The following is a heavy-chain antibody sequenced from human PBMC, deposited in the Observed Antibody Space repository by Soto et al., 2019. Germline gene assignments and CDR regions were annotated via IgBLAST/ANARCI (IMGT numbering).Heavy chain of an antibody. D-gene: IGHD6-13*01. V-gene: IGHV3-30*18. CDR3: AKDAEAAGTFDY. Sequence: QVQLVESGGGVVQPGRSLRLACAASGFTFSSYAMQWVRQAPGKGLEWVGVISSDGNNKYYVDSVKGRFTISRDKSKNMLYLPMNSLRVEDTAVYYCAKDAEAAGTFDYWGQGTLVTVSS. CDR1: GFTFSSYA. J-gene: IGHJ4*02. CDR2: ISSDGNNK.